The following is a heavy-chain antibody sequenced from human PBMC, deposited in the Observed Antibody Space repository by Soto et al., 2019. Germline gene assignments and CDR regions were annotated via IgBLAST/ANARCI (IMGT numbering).Heavy chain of an antibody. CDR1: GGTFSDYT. CDR3: ARIGTLTGTGYSYPRDA. J-gene: IGHJ6*02. D-gene: IGHD1-7*01. Sequence: SVNVSCKASGGTFSDYTINWVRQAPGQRLEWMGGIIPIFDTANYAEKFQGRVTITADESTSTSYMEVSSLRSEDTAVYYCARIGTLTGTGYSYPRDAWGQVNMVTV. V-gene: IGHV1-69*13. CDR2: IIPIFDTA.